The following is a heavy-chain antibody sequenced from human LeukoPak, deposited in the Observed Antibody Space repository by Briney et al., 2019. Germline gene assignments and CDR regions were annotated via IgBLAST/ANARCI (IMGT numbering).Heavy chain of an antibody. CDR1: GGSVSSTEFY. CDR3: ARVLHAPYLIDS. CDR2: IYYTGST. V-gene: IGHV4-39*01. D-gene: IGHD2-8*01. Sequence: PSETLSLTCSVSGGSVSSTEFYWGWIRQPPGKGLQWIGNIYYTGSTYYNPSLNSRVTMSVDTSQNQFSLKMASVTAADTAVYFCARVLHAPYLIDSWGQGTLVTVSS. J-gene: IGHJ4*02.